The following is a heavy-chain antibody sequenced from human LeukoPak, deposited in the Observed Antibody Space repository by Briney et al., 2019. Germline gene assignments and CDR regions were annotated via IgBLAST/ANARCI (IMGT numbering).Heavy chain of an antibody. V-gene: IGHV1-18*01. Sequence: ASVKVSFKASGYTFTSYGVSWVRQAPGQGLEWMGWISAYNGNTNYAQKLQGRVTMTTDTSTSTAYMELRSLRSDDTAMYYCARHRTDYYGSGSYPDYWGQGTLVTVSS. D-gene: IGHD3-10*01. J-gene: IGHJ4*02. CDR1: GYTFTSYG. CDR3: ARHRTDYYGSGSYPDY. CDR2: ISAYNGNT.